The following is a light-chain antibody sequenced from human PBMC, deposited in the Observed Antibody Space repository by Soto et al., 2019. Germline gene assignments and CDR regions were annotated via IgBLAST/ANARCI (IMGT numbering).Light chain of an antibody. CDR2: AAS. Sequence: DIQMTQSPSPLSASVGDRVTITCRASQSISRYLNWYQQKPGKAPKLLFYAASSLQSGVPSRFTGSGSGTDFTLTISSLQPEDFATYYCQQSYSTPRTFGPGTKVDIK. CDR1: QSISRY. CDR3: QQSYSTPRT. V-gene: IGKV1-39*01. J-gene: IGKJ3*01.